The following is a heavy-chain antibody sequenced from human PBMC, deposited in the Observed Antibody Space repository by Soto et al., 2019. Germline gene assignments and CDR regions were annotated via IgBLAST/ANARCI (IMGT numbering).Heavy chain of an antibody. V-gene: IGHV1-18*01. CDR2: VSGYNGNT. J-gene: IGHJ4*01. CDR1: GYTFTSHG. Sequence: QLVQSGAEVKKPGSSVKVSCKASGYTFTSHGISWVRQAPGQGLEWMGWVSGYNGNTNYAQKFQGRVTMTTDTSTTAAYMELSSLTSDDTAVYDCSRDLGAKVYYWGQGTLVTVSS. CDR3: SRDLGAKVYY. D-gene: IGHD3-16*01.